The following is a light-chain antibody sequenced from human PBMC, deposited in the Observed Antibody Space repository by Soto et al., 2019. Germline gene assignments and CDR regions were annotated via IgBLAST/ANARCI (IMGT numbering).Light chain of an antibody. CDR3: QKYNSAPRGFT. V-gene: IGKV1-27*01. J-gene: IGKJ3*01. CDR2: AAS. CDR1: QGISNY. Sequence: DIQMTQSPSSLSASVGDRVTITCRASQGISNYLAWYQQKPGKVPKLLIYAASTLQSGVPSRFSGSGSGTDFTLTISSLQTEDVATYYCQKYNSAPRGFTFGTGTKVDIK.